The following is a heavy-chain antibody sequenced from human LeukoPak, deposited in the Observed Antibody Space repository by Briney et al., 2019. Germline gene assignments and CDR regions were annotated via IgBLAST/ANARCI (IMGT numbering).Heavy chain of an antibody. CDR1: GFTFSSYW. CDR2: IKQDRGEK. D-gene: IGHD1-26*01. J-gene: IGHJ4*02. CDR3: TRDMQGSRLYLVGSQND. Sequence: PGGSLRLSCAASGFTFSSYWMSWVRQAPGKGLEWVANIKQDRGEKYYVDSVKGRFTISRDNAMNTLYLQMNSLRAEDSALYYCTRDMQGSRLYLVGSQNDWGQGTLVTVSS. V-gene: IGHV3-7*01.